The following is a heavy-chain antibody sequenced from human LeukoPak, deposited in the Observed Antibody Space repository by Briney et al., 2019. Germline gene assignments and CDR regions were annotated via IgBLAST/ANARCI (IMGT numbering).Heavy chain of an antibody. CDR2: IYSGGST. CDR1: GFTVSSNY. CDR3: ARVFGAASYYHYMDV. V-gene: IGHV3-53*01. J-gene: IGHJ6*03. D-gene: IGHD3-3*01. Sequence: PGGSLRLSRAASGFTVSSNYMSWVRQAPGKGLEWVSVIYSGGSTYYADSVKGRFTISRDNSKNTLYLQMNSLRAEDTAVYYCARVFGAASYYHYMDVWGKGTTVTVSS.